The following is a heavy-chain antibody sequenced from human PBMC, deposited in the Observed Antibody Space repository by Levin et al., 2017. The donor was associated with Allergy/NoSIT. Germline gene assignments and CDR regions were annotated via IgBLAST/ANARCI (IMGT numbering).Heavy chain of an antibody. Sequence: ASVKVSCKASGYTFTGYYMHWVRQAPGQGLEWMGWINPNSGGTNYAQKFQGRVTMTRDTSISTAYMELSRLRSDDTAVYYCARSNTRNIVVVPAAMPYAFDIWGQGTMVTVSS. CDR1: GYTFTGYY. D-gene: IGHD2-2*01. V-gene: IGHV1-2*02. CDR2: INPNSGGT. CDR3: ARSNTRNIVVVPAAMPYAFDI. J-gene: IGHJ3*02.